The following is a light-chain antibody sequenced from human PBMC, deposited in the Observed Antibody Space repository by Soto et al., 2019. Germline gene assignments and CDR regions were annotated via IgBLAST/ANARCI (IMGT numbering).Light chain of an antibody. J-gene: IGKJ1*01. V-gene: IGKV3-20*01. CDR1: QSVSSN. Sequence: VMTQSPATLSVSPGDRATLSCTASQSVSSNLAWYQQKTGQAPRLLIYGESSRATGIPDRLSGSGSGTEFNLTISRLEPEDFAVYYCQQYGSSSGTCGQGTKVDIK. CDR3: QQYGSSSGT. CDR2: GES.